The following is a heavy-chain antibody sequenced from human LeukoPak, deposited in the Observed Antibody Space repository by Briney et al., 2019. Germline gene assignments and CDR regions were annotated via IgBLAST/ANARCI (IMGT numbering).Heavy chain of an antibody. CDR2: INPNSGGT. CDR3: ARARRITMIVVANNWFDP. V-gene: IGHV1-2*02. CDR1: GYTFTGYY. J-gene: IGHJ5*02. D-gene: IGHD3-22*01. Sequence: GASVKVSCKASGYTFTGYYMHWVRQAPGQGLEWMGWINPNSGGTNYAQKFQGRVTMTRDTSISAAYMELSRLRSDDTAVYYCARARRITMIVVANNWFDPWGQGTLVTVS.